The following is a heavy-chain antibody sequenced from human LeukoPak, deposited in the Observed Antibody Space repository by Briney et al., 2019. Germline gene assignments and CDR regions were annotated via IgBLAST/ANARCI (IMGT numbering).Heavy chain of an antibody. CDR3: AREVHRDWFDP. V-gene: IGHV4-59*01. J-gene: IGHJ5*02. CDR1: GGSISRYY. D-gene: IGHD3-10*01. Sequence: SETLSLTCTVSGGSISRYYWSWIRQPPGKGLEWIGYIYYSGSTNYNPSLKSRVTISVDTSKNQFSLKLSSVTAADTAVYYCAREVHRDWFDPWGQGTLVTVSS. CDR2: IYYSGST.